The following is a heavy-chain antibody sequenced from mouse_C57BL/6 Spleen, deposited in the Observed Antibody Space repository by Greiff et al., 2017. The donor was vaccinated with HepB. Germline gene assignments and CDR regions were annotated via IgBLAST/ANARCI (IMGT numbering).Heavy chain of an antibody. J-gene: IGHJ4*01. CDR3: ARALPHYYAMDY. V-gene: IGHV1-64*01. Sequence: VQLQQSGAELVKPGASVKLSCKASGYTFTSYWMHWVKQRPGQGLEWIGMIHPNSGSTNYNEKFKSKATLTVDKSSSTAYMQLSSLTSEDSPVYYCARALPHYYAMDYWGQGTSVTVSS. D-gene: IGHD1-2*01. CDR2: IHPNSGST. CDR1: GYTFTSYW.